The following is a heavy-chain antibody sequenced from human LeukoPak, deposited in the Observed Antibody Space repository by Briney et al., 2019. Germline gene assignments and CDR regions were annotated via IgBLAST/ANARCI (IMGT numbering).Heavy chain of an antibody. CDR1: GASINGFY. CDR2: VSQRGAT. J-gene: IGHJ3*01. Sequence: SETLSLTCSVSGASINGFYWSWIRQTPEKGLEWIGYVSQRGATTNNPSLKTRVSISADTSKSQFSLKMTSVTAADTAIYYCARERSGSYYTFDVWGPGTMVSVS. D-gene: IGHD1-26*01. V-gene: IGHV4-59*13. CDR3: ARERSGSYYTFDV.